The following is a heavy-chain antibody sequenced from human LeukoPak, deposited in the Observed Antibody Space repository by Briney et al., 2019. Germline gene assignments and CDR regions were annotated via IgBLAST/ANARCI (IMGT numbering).Heavy chain of an antibody. CDR3: ARERVTLLWLEIDI. CDR2: IKQDGSEK. J-gene: IGHJ6*02. V-gene: IGHV3-7*01. CDR1: GFTYSSYW. Sequence: GGSLRVSCAASGFTYSSYWMSWVRQAPGKGLEWVANIKQDGSEKYYVDAVKGRFTISRDKAKHSLYLKMNRLRAEDTAVYCCARERVTLLWLEIDIWGQGATVTVSS. D-gene: IGHD3-10*01.